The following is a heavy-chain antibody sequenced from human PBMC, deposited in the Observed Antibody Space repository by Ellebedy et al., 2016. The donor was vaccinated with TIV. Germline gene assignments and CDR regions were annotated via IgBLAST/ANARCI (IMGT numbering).Heavy chain of an antibody. V-gene: IGHV3-23*01. CDR3: AREGVLPGYGYGLDV. D-gene: IGHD5-18*01. CDR2: ISGYDGVT. Sequence: GESLKISCAASGLTLNNYAMSWVRQSPAKGLEWVSTISGYDGVTGYADSVKGRFTISRDDSKNTLYLQMNSLRAEDTAVYYCAREGVLPGYGYGLDVWGQGTTVIVSS. CDR1: GLTLNNYA. J-gene: IGHJ6*02.